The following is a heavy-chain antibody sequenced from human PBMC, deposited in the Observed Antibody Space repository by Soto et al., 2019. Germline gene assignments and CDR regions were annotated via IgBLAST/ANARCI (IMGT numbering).Heavy chain of an antibody. D-gene: IGHD3-10*01. CDR2: IYWDDDK. CDR3: AHIRVVTYYGSGWFDP. CDR1: GSSLSTSGVG. V-gene: IGHV2-5*02. Sequence: QITLRESGPTLVKPTQTLTLTCAVSGSSLSTSGVGVGWIRQPPGKALEWLALIYWDDDKRYSPSLTNRFTITKDTSKNQVVLTMTNMDPVDTATYYCAHIRVVTYYGSGWFDPWGQGTLVTVSS. J-gene: IGHJ5*02.